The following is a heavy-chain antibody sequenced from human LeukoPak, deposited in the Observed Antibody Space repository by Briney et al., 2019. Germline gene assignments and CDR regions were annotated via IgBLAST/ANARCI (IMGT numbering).Heavy chain of an antibody. J-gene: IGHJ4*02. Sequence: GGSLRLSCAASGFTFGSDAMSWVRQAPGKGLEWISATSGSGAYTYYADSVKGRFTISRDNSKDTLYLQMNSLKVDDTALYYCAKGSALGYSSSWYLNSWGQGTLVTVSS. D-gene: IGHD6-13*01. CDR2: TSGSGAYT. CDR3: AKGSALGYSSSWYLNS. V-gene: IGHV3-23*01. CDR1: GFTFGSDA.